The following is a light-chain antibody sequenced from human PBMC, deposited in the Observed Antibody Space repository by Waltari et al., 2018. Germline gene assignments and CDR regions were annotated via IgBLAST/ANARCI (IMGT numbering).Light chain of an antibody. CDR3: QQYNNWPIT. Sequence: EIVMTQPPATLSVSPGARAALPCRASQTINSHLAWYQLKPGQAPRLLMYRASTRATGIPARFSGSGSETEFTLTISSLQSEDFAVYSCQQYNNWPITFGQGTRLEIK. CDR2: RAS. CDR1: QTINSH. J-gene: IGKJ5*01. V-gene: IGKV3-15*01.